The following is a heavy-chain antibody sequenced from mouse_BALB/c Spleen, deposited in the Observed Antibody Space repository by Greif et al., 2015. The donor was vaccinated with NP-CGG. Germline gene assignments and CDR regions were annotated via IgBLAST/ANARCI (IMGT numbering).Heavy chain of an antibody. V-gene: IGHV1-4*01. CDR1: GYTFTSYT. CDR2: INPSSGYT. Sequence: QVQLQQSGAELARPGASVKMSCKASGYTFTSYTMHWAKQRPGQGLEWIGYINPSSGYTNYNQKFKDKATLTADKSSSTAYMQLSSLTSEDSAVYYCARYYGSSYAMDYWGQGTSVTVSS. J-gene: IGHJ4*01. CDR3: ARYYGSSYAMDY. D-gene: IGHD1-1*01.